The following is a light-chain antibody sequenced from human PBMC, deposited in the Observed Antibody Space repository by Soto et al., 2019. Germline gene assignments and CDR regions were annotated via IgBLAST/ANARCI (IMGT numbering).Light chain of an antibody. V-gene: IGKV3-11*01. CDR3: QQRLNWHTWSLT. Sequence: IVLTQSPATLSLSPGERATLSCRASRSVGVYLVWYQQKPGQAPRLLISDTSNRATGIPARFSGSGSGTDFTLTISSIGSEDFAVYSCQQRLNWHTWSLTFGGGTRVEIK. CDR2: DTS. J-gene: IGKJ4*01. CDR1: RSVGVY.